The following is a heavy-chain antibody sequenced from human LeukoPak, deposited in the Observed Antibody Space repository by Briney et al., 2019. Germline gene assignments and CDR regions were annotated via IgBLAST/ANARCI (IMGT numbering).Heavy chain of an antibody. CDR3: ARVREYSSSRWFDP. CDR2: INWNGGST. D-gene: IGHD6-6*01. Sequence: GGSLRLSCAASGFTFDDYGMSWVRQAPGKGLEWVSGINWNGGSTGYADSVKGRFTISRDNAKNSLYLQMKSLRAEDTALYHCARVREYSSSRWFDPWGQGTLVTVSS. CDR1: GFTFDDYG. J-gene: IGHJ5*02. V-gene: IGHV3-20*01.